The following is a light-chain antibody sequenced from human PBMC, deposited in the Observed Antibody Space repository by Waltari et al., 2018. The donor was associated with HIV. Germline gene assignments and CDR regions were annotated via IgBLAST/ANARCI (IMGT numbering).Light chain of an antibody. V-gene: IGLV1-44*01. CDR3: GALDDSLTGGA. J-gene: IGLJ1*01. CDR1: TSNIGGST. Sequence: SALAQPHSASETPVQRVSLSCSGNTSNIGGSTVSWYQQLPGTAPKLLIYSNNERPPGVPDRSSCPTSFTPASLVSSRPQAEDDADYYCGALDDSLTGGAFGTGTKVTLL. CDR2: SNN.